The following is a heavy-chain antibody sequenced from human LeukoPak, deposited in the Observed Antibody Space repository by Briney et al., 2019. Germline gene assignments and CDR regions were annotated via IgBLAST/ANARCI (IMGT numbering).Heavy chain of an antibody. J-gene: IGHJ5*02. Sequence: GGSPRLSCAASGFTFSSYGMHWVRQAPGKGLEWVAFIRYDGSNKYYADSVKGRFTISRDNSKNTLYLQMNSLRAEDTAVYYCAKLQCRGGSCPNWFDPWGQGTLVTVSS. CDR3: AKLQCRGGSCPNWFDP. D-gene: IGHD2-15*01. CDR2: IRYDGSNK. CDR1: GFTFSSYG. V-gene: IGHV3-30*02.